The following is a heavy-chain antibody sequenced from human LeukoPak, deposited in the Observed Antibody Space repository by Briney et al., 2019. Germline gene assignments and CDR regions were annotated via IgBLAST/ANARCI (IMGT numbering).Heavy chain of an antibody. J-gene: IGHJ6*02. Sequence: GGSLRLSCAASGFTFSSYAMSWVRQAPRKGLEWVSAISGSGGSTYYADSVKGRFTISRDNSKNTLYLQMNSLRAEDTAVYYCAKVLGSLGLVVYYYGMDVWGQGTTVTVSS. CDR1: GFTFSSYA. D-gene: IGHD2-15*01. V-gene: IGHV3-23*01. CDR3: AKVLGSLGLVVYYYGMDV. CDR2: ISGSGGST.